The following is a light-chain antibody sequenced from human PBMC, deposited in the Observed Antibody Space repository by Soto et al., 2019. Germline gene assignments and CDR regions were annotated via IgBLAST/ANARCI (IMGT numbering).Light chain of an antibody. J-gene: IGKJ1*01. Sequence: DIVLTQSPATLSLSPGERATLSCRASQSLSNNYLAWYQKKPGQSPRLLIYGASTRATGIPDRFSGSGSGTDFTLTISRLEPEDFATYYCQQYNSYSGTFGQGTKVEIK. CDR1: QSLSNNY. V-gene: IGKV3-20*01. CDR2: GAS. CDR3: QQYNSYSGT.